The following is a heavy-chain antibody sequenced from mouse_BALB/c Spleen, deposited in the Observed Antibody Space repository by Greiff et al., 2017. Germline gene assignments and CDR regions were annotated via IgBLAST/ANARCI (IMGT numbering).Heavy chain of an antibody. D-gene: IGHD5-5*01. CDR3: ARAGKLDYLYFDY. V-gene: IGHV1-7*01. Sequence: QVQLQQSGAELAKPGASVKMSCKASGYTFTSYWMHWVKQRPGQGLEWIGYINPSTGYTEYNQKFKDKATLTADKSSSTAYMQLSSLTSEDSAVYYCARAGKLDYLYFDYWGQGTTLTVSS. CDR1: GYTFTSYW. CDR2: INPSTGYT. J-gene: IGHJ2*01.